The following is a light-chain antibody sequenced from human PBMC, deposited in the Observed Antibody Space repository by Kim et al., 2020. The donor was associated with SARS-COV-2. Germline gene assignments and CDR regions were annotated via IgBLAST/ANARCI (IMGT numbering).Light chain of an antibody. Sequence: QSVLTQPPSASGTPGQRVTISCSGSSSNIGSNTVNWYQQFPGTAPQLLIDTDDRRPSGVSDRVSCSKSGTSASLAISALRSEDEADYYCATWDDSLDVWMSAGGTQLIVL. V-gene: IGLV1-44*01. CDR3: ATWDDSLDVWM. J-gene: IGLJ3*02. CDR2: TDD. CDR1: SSNIGSNT.